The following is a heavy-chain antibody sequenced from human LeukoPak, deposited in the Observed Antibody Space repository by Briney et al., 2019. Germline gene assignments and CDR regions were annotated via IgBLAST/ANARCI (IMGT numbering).Heavy chain of an antibody. CDR1: GFTFSSYA. D-gene: IGHD3-22*01. J-gene: IGHJ4*02. CDR3: AKTARKYYYDSSGYLDY. CDR2: ISGSGGST. V-gene: IGHV3-23*01. Sequence: GGSLRLSCAASGFTFSSYAMSWVRQAPGKGLEWVSAISGSGGSTYYADSVKGRFTISRDNSKNTLYLQMNSLRAEDTAVYYCAKTARKYYYDSSGYLDYWGQGTLVTVSP.